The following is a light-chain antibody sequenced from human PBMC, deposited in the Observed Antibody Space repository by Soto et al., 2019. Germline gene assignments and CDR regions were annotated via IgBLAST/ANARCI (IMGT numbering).Light chain of an antibody. J-gene: IGKJ5*01. Sequence: EIVLTQSPATLPLSPGETAALSCRASQSVSMYLAWYQQRPGQAPRLLIYDTSNRATGIPARFSARGFGTDFTLIISNLEPEDSAGYDCQRRSNWPPTTCGQETRLEIK. CDR3: QRRSNWPPTT. V-gene: IGKV3-11*01. CDR1: QSVSMY. CDR2: DTS.